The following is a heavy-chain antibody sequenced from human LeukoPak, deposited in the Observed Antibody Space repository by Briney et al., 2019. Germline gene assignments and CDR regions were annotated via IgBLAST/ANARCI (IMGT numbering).Heavy chain of an antibody. Sequence: GGSLRLSCAASGFTFSYYWMSWVRQAPGKGLEWAANIKQDGSEKYYVDSVKGRFTISRDNARNSLYLQMNSLRAEDTALYYCARRRCTSTSCFFDYWGQGTLVTVSS. D-gene: IGHD2-2*01. CDR2: IKQDGSEK. CDR1: GFTFSYYW. J-gene: IGHJ4*02. V-gene: IGHV3-7*01. CDR3: ARRRCTSTSCFFDY.